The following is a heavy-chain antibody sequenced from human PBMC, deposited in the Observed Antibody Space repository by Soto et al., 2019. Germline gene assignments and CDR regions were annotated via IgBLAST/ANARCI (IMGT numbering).Heavy chain of an antibody. Sequence: GGSLRLSCTASGFTFSDAWMSWVRQAPGKGLEWVGRIKSGGPTDYAAPVKGRFNISRDDSKNTVYLQMNSLKTEDTAVYYCTWTGTNWFASWGQGTLVTVSS. CDR2: IKSGGPT. CDR1: GFTFSDAW. V-gene: IGHV3-15*01. J-gene: IGHJ5*01. CDR3: TWTGTNWFAS. D-gene: IGHD1-1*01.